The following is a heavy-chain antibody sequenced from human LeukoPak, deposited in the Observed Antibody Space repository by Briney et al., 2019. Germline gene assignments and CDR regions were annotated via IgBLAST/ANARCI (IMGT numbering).Heavy chain of an antibody. CDR2: ISAYNGNT. J-gene: IGHJ6*02. Sequence: ASVKVSCKASGYTFTSYGISWVRQAPGQGLEWMGWISAYNGNTNYAQKLQGRVTMTTDTSTSTAYMELRSLRSDDTAVYYCARDRFLRDYVTISYYGMDVWGQGTTVTVSS. D-gene: IGHD4-17*01. V-gene: IGHV1-18*01. CDR3: ARDRFLRDYVTISYYGMDV. CDR1: GYTFTSYG.